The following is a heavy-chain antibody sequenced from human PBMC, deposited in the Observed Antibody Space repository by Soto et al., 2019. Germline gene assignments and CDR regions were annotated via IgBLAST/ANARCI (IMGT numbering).Heavy chain of an antibody. CDR1: GGSISSYY. CDR2: IYYSGST. V-gene: IGHV4-59*01. J-gene: IGHJ4*02. CDR3: ARNHASLTGYSSPHFDY. Sequence: QVQLQESGPGLVKPSETLSLTCTVSGGSISSYYWSWIRQPPGKGLEWIGYIYYSGSTNYNPSLKSRLTISVDPSKSPFSLKLSSVTAADTAVYCCARNHASLTGYSSPHFDYWGQGTLVTVSS. D-gene: IGHD3-9*01.